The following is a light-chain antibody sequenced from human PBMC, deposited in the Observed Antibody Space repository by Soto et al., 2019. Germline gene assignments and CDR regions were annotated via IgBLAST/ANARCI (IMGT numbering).Light chain of an antibody. V-gene: IGKV3-20*01. CDR3: QQYGSSPLT. J-gene: IGKJ4*01. CDR2: GAS. Sequence: EIGLTQSPGTLSLSPGERATLSCRASQSVSSSYLAWYQQTPGQAPRLLIYGASSRATGIPDRFSGSGSGRDFTVNISRLEPEDFAVYYCQQYGSSPLTFGGGTKVEIK. CDR1: QSVSSSY.